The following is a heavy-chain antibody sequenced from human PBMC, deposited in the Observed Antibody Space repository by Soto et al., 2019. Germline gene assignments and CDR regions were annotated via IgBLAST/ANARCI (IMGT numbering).Heavy chain of an antibody. J-gene: IGHJ5*02. CDR2: IYYSGST. CDR1: GGSISSGGYY. V-gene: IGHV4-31*03. CDR3: ARSITMVRGVIITDDINWFDP. Sequence: PSETLSLTCTVSGGSISSGGYYWSWIRQHPGKGLEWIGYIYYSGSTYYNPSLKSRVTISVDTSKNQFSPKLSSVTAADTAVYYCARSITMVRGVIITDDINWFDPWGQGTLVTVSS. D-gene: IGHD3-10*01.